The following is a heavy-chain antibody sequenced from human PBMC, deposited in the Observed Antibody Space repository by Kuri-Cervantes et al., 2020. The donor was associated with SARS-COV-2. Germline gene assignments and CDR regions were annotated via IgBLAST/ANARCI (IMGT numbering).Heavy chain of an antibody. Sequence: AGTLRLSCAASGATLSNAWMNWVRQAPGKGLEWVGRIRNKAHSYTTEYAASVKGRFTISRDDSQNSLFLQMNSLKTEDTAVYLCTRGGRRSSPHSTYYYGMDVWGQGTTVTVSS. J-gene: IGHJ6*02. D-gene: IGHD2/OR15-2a*01. CDR1: GATLSNAW. V-gene: IGHV3-72*01. CDR3: TRGGRRSSPHSTYYYGMDV. CDR2: IRNKAHSYTT.